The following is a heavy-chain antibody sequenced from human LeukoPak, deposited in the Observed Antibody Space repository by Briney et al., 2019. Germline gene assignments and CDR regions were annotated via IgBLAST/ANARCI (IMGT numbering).Heavy chain of an antibody. CDR1: GFTFSSYE. J-gene: IGHJ3*02. Sequence: GGSLRLSCAASGFTFSSYEMNWGRQAPGKGLEWVSYISSSGTTIYYADSVKGRFTISRDNAKNSLYLQMSSLRAEDTAVYYCARGGYCSSSICYSLNAFDICGQGTMFTVSS. CDR3: ARGGYCSSSICYSLNAFDI. D-gene: IGHD2-2*01. CDR2: ISSSGTTI. V-gene: IGHV3-48*03.